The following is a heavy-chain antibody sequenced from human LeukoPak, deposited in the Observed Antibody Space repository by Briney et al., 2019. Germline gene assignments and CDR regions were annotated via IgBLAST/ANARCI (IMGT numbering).Heavy chain of an antibody. CDR1: GFTFSSSW. CDR2: IKQDGSEK. V-gene: IGHV3-7*01. CDR3: ASASPYYYGIDV. Sequence: GGSLRLSCAASGFTFSSSWMSWVRQAPGKGLEWVANIKQDGSEKYYVDSVKGRFTISRDNAKNSLYLQMNGLRAEDTAAYYCASASPYYYGIDVWGQGTTVTVSS. J-gene: IGHJ6*02.